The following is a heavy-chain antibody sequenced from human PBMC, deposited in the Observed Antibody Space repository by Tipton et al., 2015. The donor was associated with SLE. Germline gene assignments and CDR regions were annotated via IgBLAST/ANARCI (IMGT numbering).Heavy chain of an antibody. CDR3: ARETPVTTRVVYYYYMDV. CDR1: GDSITSGYYY. D-gene: IGHD4-11*01. CDR2: FYTRGST. Sequence: LRLSCTVSGDSITSGYYYWTWIRQPAGEGLEWIGRFYTRGSTNYNPALKTRVTISVDTSKNRFSLKLSSVTAADTAVYYCARETPVTTRVVYYYYMDVWGKGTTVTISS. V-gene: IGHV4-61*02. J-gene: IGHJ6*03.